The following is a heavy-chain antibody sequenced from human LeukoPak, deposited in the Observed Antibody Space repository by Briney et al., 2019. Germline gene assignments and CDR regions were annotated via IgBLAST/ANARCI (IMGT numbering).Heavy chain of an antibody. CDR1: GFTFSSYS. Sequence: GGSLRLSCAASGFTFSSYSINWVRQAPGEGLEGGSYISSSSSTIYYAASVKGRFTISRDNAKNSLYLQMNSLRAEDTAVYYCARDLGEMAANSFDYWGQGTLVTVYS. V-gene: IGHV3-48*01. CDR3: ARDLGEMAANSFDY. J-gene: IGHJ4*02. D-gene: IGHD5-24*01. CDR2: ISSSSSTI.